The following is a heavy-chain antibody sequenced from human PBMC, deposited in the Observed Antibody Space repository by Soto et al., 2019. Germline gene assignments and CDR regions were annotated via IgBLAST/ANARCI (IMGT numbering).Heavy chain of an antibody. CDR3: ARGLEYYGMDV. Sequence: SGTLSLTCAVSGYSISSDYYWCWVRQPPGKGLEWIGSIFHSRSTYYNPSLKSRITISVDTSKNQFSLKLSSVTAADTAVYYCARGLEYYGMDVWGQGTTVTVSS. V-gene: IGHV4-38-2*01. CDR1: GYSISSDYY. J-gene: IGHJ6*02. CDR2: IFHSRST.